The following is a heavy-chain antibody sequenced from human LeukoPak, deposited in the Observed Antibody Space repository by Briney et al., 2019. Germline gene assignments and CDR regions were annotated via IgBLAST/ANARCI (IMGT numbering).Heavy chain of an antibody. J-gene: IGHJ4*02. CDR2: INHSGST. CDR3: ASGGSREKNLDY. D-gene: IGHD1-26*01. Sequence: SETLSLTCAVYGGSFSGYYWSWIRQPPGKGLEWIGEINHSGSTNYNPSLKSRVTISVDTSKNQFSLKLSSVTAADTAVYYCASGGSREKNLDYWGQGTLVTVSS. V-gene: IGHV4-34*01. CDR1: GGSFSGYY.